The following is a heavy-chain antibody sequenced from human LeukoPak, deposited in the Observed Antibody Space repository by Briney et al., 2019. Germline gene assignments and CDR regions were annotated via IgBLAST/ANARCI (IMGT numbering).Heavy chain of an antibody. CDR2: IYYSGST. Sequence: PSETLSLTCAVSGGSISSNSYYWGWIRQPPGKGLEWIGSIYYSGSTYYNPSLKSRVTISVDTSKNQFSLKLSSATAADTAVYYCARTSYYYNSRSYGAPYYFDYWGQGTLVTVSS. J-gene: IGHJ4*02. CDR1: GGSISSNSYY. D-gene: IGHD3-10*01. V-gene: IGHV4-39*01. CDR3: ARTSYYYNSRSYGAPYYFDY.